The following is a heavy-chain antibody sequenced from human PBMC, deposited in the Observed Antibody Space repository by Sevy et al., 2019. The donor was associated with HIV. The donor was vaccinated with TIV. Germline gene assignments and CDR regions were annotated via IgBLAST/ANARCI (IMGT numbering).Heavy chain of an antibody. CDR1: GGSFSGYY. D-gene: IGHD3-22*01. CDR2: INHSGST. Sequence: SETLSLTCAVYGGSFSGYYWSWIRQPPGKGLEWIGEINHSGSTNYNPSLKRRVTISVDTSKNQFSLKLSSVTAADTAVYYCARGRYYYDSSGYYFGGTAQYYFDYWGQGTLVTVSS. J-gene: IGHJ4*02. V-gene: IGHV4-34*01. CDR3: ARGRYYYDSSGYYFGGTAQYYFDY.